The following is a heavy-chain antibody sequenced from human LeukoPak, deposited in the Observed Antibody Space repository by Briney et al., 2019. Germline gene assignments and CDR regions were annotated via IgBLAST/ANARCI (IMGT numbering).Heavy chain of an antibody. CDR3: ARGHYCGSTSCYAFDY. Sequence: GGSLRLSCAASGFTFSTYDMHWVRQASGKGLEYVSSISSDGGSTYYAKSVKGRFTISRDISKNTLYLQMGSLRAEDMAVYYCARGHYCGSTSCYAFDYWGQGTLVTVSS. D-gene: IGHD2-2*01. J-gene: IGHJ4*02. CDR1: GFTFSTYD. CDR2: ISSDGGST. V-gene: IGHV3-64*01.